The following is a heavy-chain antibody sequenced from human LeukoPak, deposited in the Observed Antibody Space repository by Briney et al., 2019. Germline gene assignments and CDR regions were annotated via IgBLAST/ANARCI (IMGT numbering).Heavy chain of an antibody. D-gene: IGHD1-7*01. J-gene: IGHJ4*02. CDR1: GFTFSSYG. Sequence: GGSLRLSCAASGFTFSSYGMHWVRQAPGKGLEWVAVISYDGSNKYYADSVKGRFTISRDNSKNTLYLQMNGLRAEDTAVYYCAKDLTGTTVRGVFDYWGQGTLVTVSS. V-gene: IGHV3-30*18. CDR3: AKDLTGTTVRGVFDY. CDR2: ISYDGSNK.